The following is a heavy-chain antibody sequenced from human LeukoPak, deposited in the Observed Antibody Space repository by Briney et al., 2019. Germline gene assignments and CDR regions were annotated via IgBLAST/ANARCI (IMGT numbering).Heavy chain of an antibody. CDR3: ARGRGITEGYSSSWYRTHFDY. CDR2: IYYSGST. D-gene: IGHD6-13*01. CDR1: GGSISSYY. Sequence: SETLSLTCTVSGGSISSYYWSWIRQPPGKGLEWIGYIYYSGSTNDNPSLKSRVTISVDTSKNQISLKLSSVTAADTAVYYCARGRGITEGYSSSWYRTHFDYWGQGTLVTVSS. V-gene: IGHV4-59*12. J-gene: IGHJ4*02.